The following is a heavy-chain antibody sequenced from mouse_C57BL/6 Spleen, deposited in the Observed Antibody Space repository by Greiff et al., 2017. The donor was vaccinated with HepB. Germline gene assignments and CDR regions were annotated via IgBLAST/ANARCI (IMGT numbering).Heavy chain of an antibody. CDR1: GYTFTSYW. J-gene: IGHJ2*01. D-gene: IGHD2-3*01. V-gene: IGHV1-59*01. CDR2: IDPSDSYT. CDR3: ARRGDGYYVDFFDY. Sequence: QVQLQQPGAELVRPGTSVKLSCKASGYTFTSYWMHWVKQRPGQGLEWIGVIDPSDSYTNYNQKFKGKATLTVDTSSSTAYMQVSSLTSEDSAVYYCARRGDGYYVDFFDYWGQGTTLTVSS.